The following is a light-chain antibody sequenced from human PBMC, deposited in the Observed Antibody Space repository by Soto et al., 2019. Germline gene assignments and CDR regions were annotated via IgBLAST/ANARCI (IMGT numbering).Light chain of an antibody. J-gene: IGLJ2*01. Sequence: QSVLTQPPSASGSPGQSVTISCTGTSSDVGGYNYVSWYQQHPGKAPKLMIYEVSKRPSGVPDRFSGSKSGNTASLTVSGLKAEDEAEYYCSSYAGSTNVVFGGGTKLTVL. CDR2: EVS. CDR1: SSDVGGYNY. CDR3: SSYAGSTNVV. V-gene: IGLV2-8*01.